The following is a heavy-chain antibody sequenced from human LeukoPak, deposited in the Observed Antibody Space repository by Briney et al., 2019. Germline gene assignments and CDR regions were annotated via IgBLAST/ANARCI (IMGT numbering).Heavy chain of an antibody. Sequence: PGGSLRLSCGASGFTFDAYAMHWVRHAPGKGLEGVSLINKDGSATYYADSVKGRFTISRDNSKNSLYLQMNSLRSEDTALYYCATWAFYHSLDVWGQGTTVTVSS. D-gene: IGHD1-26*01. J-gene: IGHJ6*02. CDR1: GFTFDAYA. CDR2: INKDGSAT. V-gene: IGHV3-43*02. CDR3: ATWAFYHSLDV.